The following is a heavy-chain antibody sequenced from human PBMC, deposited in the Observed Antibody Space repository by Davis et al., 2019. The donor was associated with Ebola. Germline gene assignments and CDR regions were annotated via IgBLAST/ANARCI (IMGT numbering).Heavy chain of an antibody. CDR3: ARDQDSSSSGWFDP. Sequence: SVKVSCKPSGYTFTSFGITWVRQAPGQGLEWVGTIIPMFGSTNYAEKFQGRVTLTTDASTTTAYMELNSLQSEDTAVYYCARDQDSSSSGWFDPWGQGTLVTVSS. J-gene: IGHJ5*01. CDR1: GYTFTSFG. CDR2: IIPMFGST. V-gene: IGHV1-69*05. D-gene: IGHD2-2*01.